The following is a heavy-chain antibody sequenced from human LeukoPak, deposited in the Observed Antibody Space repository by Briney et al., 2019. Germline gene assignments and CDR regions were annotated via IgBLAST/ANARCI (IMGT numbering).Heavy chain of an antibody. CDR1: GGSISSGDYY. Sequence: SQTLSLTCTVSGGSISSGDYYWSWIRQPPGKGLGWIGYIYYSGSTYYNPSLKSRVTISVDTSKNQFSLKLSSVTAADTAVYYCARGDIVVVPAANGFDPWGQGTLVTVSS. CDR3: ARGDIVVVPAANGFDP. J-gene: IGHJ5*02. CDR2: IYYSGST. V-gene: IGHV4-30-4*08. D-gene: IGHD2-2*01.